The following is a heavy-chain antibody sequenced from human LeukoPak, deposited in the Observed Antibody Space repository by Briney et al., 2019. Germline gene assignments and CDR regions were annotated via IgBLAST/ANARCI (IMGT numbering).Heavy chain of an antibody. CDR3: TRRVSATRWFDP. CDR1: GFTFSIHW. Sequence: GGSLRLSCAASGFTFSIHWMHWVRHAPGKGLVWVSPTNSDGSTTNYADSVKGRLTISRDNAENTKYLQMNSLRVENTAVYYCTRRVSATRWFDPWGQGTLVTVSS. V-gene: IGHV3-74*01. D-gene: IGHD2-15*01. J-gene: IGHJ5*02. CDR2: TNSDGSTT.